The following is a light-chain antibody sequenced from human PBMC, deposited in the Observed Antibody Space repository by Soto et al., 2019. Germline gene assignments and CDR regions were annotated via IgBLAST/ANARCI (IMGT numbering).Light chain of an antibody. J-gene: IGLJ7*01. CDR2: EIN. CDR3: GSYAGSNIYV. CDR1: SSDVGAFNY. Sequence: QSALTQPPSASGSPGQSVTITCTGTSSDVGAFNYVSWYQQHPGKAPKLIIFEINKRPSGVPDRFSGSKSGNTASLTVSGLQAEDEAEYYCGSYAGSNIYVFGGGTQLTVL. V-gene: IGLV2-8*01.